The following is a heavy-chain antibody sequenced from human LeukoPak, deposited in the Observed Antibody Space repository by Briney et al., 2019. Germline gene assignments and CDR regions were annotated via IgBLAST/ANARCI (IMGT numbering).Heavy chain of an antibody. D-gene: IGHD3-10*01. CDR1: GFTFSTYG. J-gene: IGHJ6*03. Sequence: GGTLRLSCRASGFTFSTYGMTWDRQAPGKGLEWVSGMSDSGTNTYYADSVKGRFTISRDNSKNTLYLQMNSLRAEDTAVYYCAKGGAVSSKSITMVRGTRRYYYYMDVWGKGTTVTISS. V-gene: IGHV3-23*01. CDR3: AKGGAVSSKSITMVRGTRRYYYYMDV. CDR2: MSDSGTNT.